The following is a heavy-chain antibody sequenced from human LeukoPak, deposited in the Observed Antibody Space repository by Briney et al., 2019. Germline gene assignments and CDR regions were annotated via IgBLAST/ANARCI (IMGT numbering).Heavy chain of an antibody. Sequence: PSETLSLTCTVSGGSIGSDNYYWIWIRQPAGKALEWIGRIYTSGSTNYNPSLKRRVTISIDTSKNQFSLELTSVIAADTAVYYCARTSGWYNCFDPWGQGTLVTVPS. V-gene: IGHV4-61*02. CDR3: ARTSGWYNCFDP. J-gene: IGHJ5*02. D-gene: IGHD6-19*01. CDR2: IYTSGST. CDR1: GGSIGSDNYY.